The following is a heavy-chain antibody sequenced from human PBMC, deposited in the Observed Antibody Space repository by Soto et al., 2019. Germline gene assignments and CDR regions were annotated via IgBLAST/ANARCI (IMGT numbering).Heavy chain of an antibody. J-gene: IGHJ6*02. V-gene: IGHV1-2*02. CDR1: GYTFTGYY. CDR2: INPNSGGT. D-gene: IGHD3-3*01. CDR3: AREGVFGVAIDYYGMDV. Sequence: ASVKVSCKASGYTFTGYYMHWVRQAPGQGLEWMGWINPNSGGTNYAQKFQGRVTMTRDTSISTAYMELSRLRSDDTAVYYCAREGVFGVAIDYYGMDVWGQGTTVTVSS.